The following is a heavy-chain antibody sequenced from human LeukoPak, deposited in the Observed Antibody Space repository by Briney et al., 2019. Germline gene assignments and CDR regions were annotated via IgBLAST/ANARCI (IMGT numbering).Heavy chain of an antibody. CDR2: IRYDGSNK. V-gene: IGHV3-30*02. J-gene: IGHJ4*02. D-gene: IGHD6-13*01. Sequence: PGGSLRLSCAASGFTFSSYGMHWVRQAPGKGLEWVAFIRYDGSNKYYADSVKGRFTISRDNSKNTLYLQMNSLRAEDTAVYYCAALKRSIAAAGTGVDCGQGTLVTVSS. CDR1: GFTFSSYG. CDR3: AALKRSIAAAGTGVD.